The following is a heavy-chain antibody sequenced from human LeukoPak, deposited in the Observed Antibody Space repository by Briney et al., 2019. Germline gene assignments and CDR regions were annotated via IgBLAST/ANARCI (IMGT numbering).Heavy chain of an antibody. CDR1: GFTFNTYS. V-gene: IGHV3-21*06. Sequence: GGSLRLSCEASGFTFNTYSMNWARQALGKGLEWVSSIDSSGGYMFYADSVKGRFIISRDNAKDSLYLQMNSLRVEDTAVYYCLRGDRRDYWGQGTLVTVSS. CDR2: IDSSGGYM. CDR3: LRGDRRDY. J-gene: IGHJ4*02.